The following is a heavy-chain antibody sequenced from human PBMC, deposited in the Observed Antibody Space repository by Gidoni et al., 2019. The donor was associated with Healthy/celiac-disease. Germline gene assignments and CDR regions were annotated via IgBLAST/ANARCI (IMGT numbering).Heavy chain of an antibody. J-gene: IGHJ3*02. CDR3: ARERQQLVHDAFDI. Sequence: SWIRQPAGKGLEWIGRIYNSGSTNYNPSLKSRVTMSVDTSKNQFSLKLSSVTAADTAVYYCARERQQLVHDAFDIWGQGTMVTVSS. D-gene: IGHD6-13*01. CDR2: IYNSGST. V-gene: IGHV4-4*07.